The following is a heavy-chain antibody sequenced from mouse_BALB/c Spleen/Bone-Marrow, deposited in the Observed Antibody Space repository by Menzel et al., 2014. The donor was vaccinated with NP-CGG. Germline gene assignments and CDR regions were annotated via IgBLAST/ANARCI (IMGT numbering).Heavy chain of an antibody. CDR3: ARIHYYGRAWFAY. J-gene: IGHJ3*01. V-gene: IGHV14-3*02. CDR1: GFNIKDTY. Sequence: EVQRVESGAELVKPGASVKLSCTASGFNIKDTYMHWVKQRPEQGLEWIGRIDPANGNTKYDPKFQGKATITADTSSNTAYLQLSSLTSEDTAVYYCARIHYYGRAWFAYWGQGTLVTVSA. CDR2: IDPANGNT. D-gene: IGHD1-2*01.